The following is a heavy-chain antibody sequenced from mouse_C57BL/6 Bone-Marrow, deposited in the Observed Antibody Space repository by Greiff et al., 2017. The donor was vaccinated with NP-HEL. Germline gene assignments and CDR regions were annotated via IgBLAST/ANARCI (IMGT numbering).Heavy chain of an antibody. J-gene: IGHJ1*03. CDR2: INPYNGDT. Sequence: VQLQQSGPELVKPGASVKISCKASGYSFTGYFMNWAKQSHGKSLEWIGRINPYNGDTFYNQKFKGKATLTVDKSSSTAHMELLSLKTEDFAVYYCARRWKDYGSRRGVYWYFDVWGTGTTVTVSS. D-gene: IGHD1-1*01. CDR1: GYSFTGYF. CDR3: ARRWKDYGSRRGVYWYFDV. V-gene: IGHV1-37*01.